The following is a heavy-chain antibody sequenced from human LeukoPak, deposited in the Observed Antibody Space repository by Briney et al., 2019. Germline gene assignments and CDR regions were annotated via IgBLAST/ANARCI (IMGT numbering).Heavy chain of an antibody. J-gene: IGHJ6*02. Sequence: GGSLRLSCAASGFTVSSDYMNWVRQAPGKGLEWVSVLQSGGTTYYADSVKGRFTISRDISKNTLYLQMDSLRAEDTAVYYCAREPWGAKGAAWGMDVWGQGTTVTVSS. V-gene: IGHV3-53*01. CDR1: GFTVSSDY. D-gene: IGHD1-26*01. CDR2: LQSGGTT. CDR3: AREPWGAKGAAWGMDV.